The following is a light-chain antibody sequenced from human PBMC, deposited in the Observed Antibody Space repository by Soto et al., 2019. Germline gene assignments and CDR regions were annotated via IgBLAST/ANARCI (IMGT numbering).Light chain of an antibody. V-gene: IGKV3-15*01. CDR1: QDVGSN. CDR2: AAC. CDR3: QQYNTWPPAFT. Sequence: EIVMTQSPATLSVSPGERATLSCRASQDVGSNLAWYQQKPGQAPRLLISAACTRATGISARFTAGGSGTEFTLTISSLQSEDLAAYFCQQYNTWPPAFTFGQGTKLEI. J-gene: IGKJ2*01.